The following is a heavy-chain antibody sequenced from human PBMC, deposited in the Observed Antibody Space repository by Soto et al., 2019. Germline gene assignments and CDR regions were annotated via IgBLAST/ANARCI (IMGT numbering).Heavy chain of an antibody. Sequence: QVQLQESGPGLVKPSGTLSLTCAVSGGSISSSNWWSWVRQPPGKGLEWIGEIYHSGSTNYNPSLKSRVTISVDKSKNQFSLKLSSVTAADTAVYYCARDFIGSSWTSPYYYYSGMDVWGQGTTVTVSS. CDR2: IYHSGST. J-gene: IGHJ6*02. V-gene: IGHV4-4*02. D-gene: IGHD6-13*01. CDR1: GGSISSSNW. CDR3: ARDFIGSSWTSPYYYYSGMDV.